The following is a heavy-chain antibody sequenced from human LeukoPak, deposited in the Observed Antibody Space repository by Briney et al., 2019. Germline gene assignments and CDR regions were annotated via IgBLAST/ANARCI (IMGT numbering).Heavy chain of an antibody. J-gene: IGHJ3*02. CDR2: MNPNSGNT. D-gene: IGHD4-17*01. V-gene: IGHV1-8*01. Sequence: ASVKVSCKASGYTFTSYDINWVRQATGQGLEWMGWMNPNSGNTGYAQKFQGRVTTTRNTSISTAYMELSSLRSEDTAVYYCARPSLRSDAFDIWGQGTMVTVSS. CDR1: GYTFTSYD. CDR3: ARPSLRSDAFDI.